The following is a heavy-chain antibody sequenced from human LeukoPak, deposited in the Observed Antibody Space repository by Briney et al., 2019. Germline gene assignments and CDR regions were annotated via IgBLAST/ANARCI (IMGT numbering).Heavy chain of an antibody. CDR3: AKDYGTDDSGRRGYLDN. V-gene: IGHV3-30*02. CDR1: GFTFSSYG. CDR2: IRYDGSNK. Sequence: GGSLRLSCAASGFTFSSYGMHWVRQAPGKGLEWVAFIRYDGSNKYYADSVKGRFTISRDNSKNTLYLQMNSLRAEDTAVYYCAKDYGTDDSGRRGYLDNWGQGALVTVSS. J-gene: IGHJ4*02. D-gene: IGHD3-10*01.